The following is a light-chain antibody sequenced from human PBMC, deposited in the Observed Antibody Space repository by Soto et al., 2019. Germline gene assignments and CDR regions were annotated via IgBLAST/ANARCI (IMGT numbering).Light chain of an antibody. CDR2: DVT. J-gene: IGLJ1*01. Sequence: QSVLAQPRSVSGSPGQSVAISCTGTSSDVGGYNYVSWYQQHPGKAPKLMIYDVTKRPSGVPDRFSASKSGNTASLTISGLQADDEADYSCCSYAGSYSYVFGTGTKVTVL. CDR3: CSYAGSYSYV. V-gene: IGLV2-11*01. CDR1: SSDVGGYNY.